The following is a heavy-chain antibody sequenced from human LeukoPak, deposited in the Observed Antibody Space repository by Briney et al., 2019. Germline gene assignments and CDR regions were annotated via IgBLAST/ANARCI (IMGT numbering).Heavy chain of an antibody. J-gene: IGHJ1*01. V-gene: IGHV1-69*13. CDR1: GGTFSSYA. D-gene: IGHD3-22*01. Sequence: ASVKVSCKASGGTFSSYAISWVRQAPGQGLEWMGGIIPIFGTANYAQKFQGRVTITADESTSTAYMELSGLRSEDTAVYYCARGPRLKYYDSSDGQRYFQHWGQGTLVTVSS. CDR2: IIPIFGTA. CDR3: ARGPRLKYYDSSDGQRYFQH.